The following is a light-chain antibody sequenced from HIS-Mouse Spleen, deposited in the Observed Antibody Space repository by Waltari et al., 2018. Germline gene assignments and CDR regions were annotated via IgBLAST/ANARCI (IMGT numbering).Light chain of an antibody. CDR2: EVS. V-gene: IGLV2-18*02. CDR1: SSHVGSYNR. J-gene: IGLJ1*01. CDR3: SSYTSSSTV. Sequence: QSALTQPPSVSGSPGQSVTISCTGTSSHVGSYNRVSWYQQPPGTAPKLRIYEVSNRPSGVPDRFSGSKSGNTASLTISGLQAEDEADYYCSSYTSSSTVFGTGTKVTVL.